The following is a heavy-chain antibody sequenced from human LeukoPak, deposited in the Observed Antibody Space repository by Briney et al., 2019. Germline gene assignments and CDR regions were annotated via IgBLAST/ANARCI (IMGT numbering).Heavy chain of an antibody. CDR3: TTDGLSH. CDR2: VKNKVDGGTT. D-gene: IGHD3-16*02. Sequence: GGSLRLSCAASGFTLSEAWMSWVRQAPAPGKGLEWVGRVKNKVDGGTTDYAAPVKGRFTISRDDSKNTLYLQMNSLKTEDTAVYYCTTDGLSHWGQGTLVTVSS. J-gene: IGHJ4*02. V-gene: IGHV3-15*01. CDR1: GFTLSEAW.